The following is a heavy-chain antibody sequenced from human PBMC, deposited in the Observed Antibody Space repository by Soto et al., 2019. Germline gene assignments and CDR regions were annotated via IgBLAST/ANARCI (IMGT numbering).Heavy chain of an antibody. Sequence: HVTLKESGPVLVNPTETLTLTCTVSGFSLSNGKVGVSWIRQPPGKALEWLAHIFSNDEKSYRTSLKSRLTIDEDTSKSQVVLTMTNVDPVDTATYYCARILFGRSVAGGYFYMDVWGKGTTVTVSS. CDR2: IFSNDEK. CDR3: ARILFGRSVAGGYFYMDV. CDR1: GFSLSNGKVG. J-gene: IGHJ6*03. V-gene: IGHV2-26*01. D-gene: IGHD6-19*01.